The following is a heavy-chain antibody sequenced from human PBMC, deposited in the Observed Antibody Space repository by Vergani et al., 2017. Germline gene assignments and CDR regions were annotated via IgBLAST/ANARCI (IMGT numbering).Heavy chain of an antibody. D-gene: IGHD6-19*01. V-gene: IGHV3-43*01. CDR3: AKEINGWPEHFWCYYVMYG. Sequence: EVQLLESGGGLVQPGGSLRLSCAASGFTFDDYTMHWVRQAPGKGLEWVSLISWDGGSTYYADSVKGRFTISRDNSKNSLYLQMNSLRTEDTALYYCAKEINGWPEHFWCYYVMYGCGQGTTITASS. CDR2: ISWDGGST. CDR1: GFTFDDYT. J-gene: IGHJ6*02.